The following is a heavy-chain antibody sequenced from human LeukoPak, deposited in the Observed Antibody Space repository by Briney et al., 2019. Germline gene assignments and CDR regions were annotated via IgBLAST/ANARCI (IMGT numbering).Heavy chain of an antibody. Sequence: ASVNVSCKSSGYTFNSYYIHWVRQATGQGLECMGIINPSGGSTRYPQKFQDRATMTRDTSTSTVYMELRSLKSDDTDIYYCARGVFGELETIMFQHWGQGTLVTVSS. D-gene: IGHD3-10*02. J-gene: IGHJ1*01. V-gene: IGHV1-46*02. CDR2: INPSGGST. CDR1: GYTFNSYY. CDR3: ARGVFGELETIMFQH.